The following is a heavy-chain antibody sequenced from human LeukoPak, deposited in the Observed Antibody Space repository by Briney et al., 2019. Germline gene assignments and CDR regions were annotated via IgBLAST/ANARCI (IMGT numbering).Heavy chain of an antibody. CDR3: AKDMNTVTTTFDY. J-gene: IGHJ4*02. D-gene: IGHD4-17*01. CDR2: ISNDATKK. CDR1: GFTFSTYA. V-gene: IGHV3-30*18. Sequence: PGRSLRLSCAASGFTFSTYAMHWVRQAPGKGLEWVAVISNDATKKYYADSVKGQSTISRDNSENTLYLQMNSLRAEDTAVYYCAKDMNTVTTTFDYWGQGTLVTVSS.